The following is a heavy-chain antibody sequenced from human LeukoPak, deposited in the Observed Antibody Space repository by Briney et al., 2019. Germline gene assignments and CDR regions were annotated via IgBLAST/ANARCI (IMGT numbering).Heavy chain of an antibody. CDR2: IYYSGST. D-gene: IGHD3-3*01. CDR1: GGSISSYY. Sequence: SETLSLTCTVSGGSISSYYWSWIRQPPGKGLEWIGYIYYSGSTNYNPSLKSRVTISVDTSKNQFSLKLSSVTAADTAVYYCARHGRFLEWWGSDYYYYGMDVWGQGTTVTVSS. V-gene: IGHV4-59*08. J-gene: IGHJ6*02. CDR3: ARHGRFLEWWGSDYYYYGMDV.